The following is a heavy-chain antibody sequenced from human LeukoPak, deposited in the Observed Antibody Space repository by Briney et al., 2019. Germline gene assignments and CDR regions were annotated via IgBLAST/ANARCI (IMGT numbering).Heavy chain of an antibody. CDR2: ISSRRTYT. CDR1: GFTFSTYD. J-gene: IGHJ3*02. V-gene: IGHV3-21*04. Sequence: PGGSLRLSCAASGFTFSTYDMNWVRQPPGKGLEWVSSISSRRTYTYYVDSVKGRFTISRDNAENSLFLQMNSLRVEDTAVYYCAEDEHNEHDAFDIWGQGTMVTVSS. D-gene: IGHD1/OR15-1a*01. CDR3: AEDEHNEHDAFDI.